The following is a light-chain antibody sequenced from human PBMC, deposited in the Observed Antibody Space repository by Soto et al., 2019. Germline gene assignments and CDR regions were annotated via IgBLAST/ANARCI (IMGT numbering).Light chain of an antibody. CDR1: QSVTSN. CDR2: GAS. V-gene: IGKV3-15*01. CDR3: QQYNNWPWT. Sequence: EIVMTQSPATLSVSPGERATLSCRASQSVTSNLAWYQQKPGQAPRLLMYGASTRASGVPDRFSGSGSGTEFTLTISSLQSEDFAVYYCQQYNNWPWTFGQGTKVDI. J-gene: IGKJ1*01.